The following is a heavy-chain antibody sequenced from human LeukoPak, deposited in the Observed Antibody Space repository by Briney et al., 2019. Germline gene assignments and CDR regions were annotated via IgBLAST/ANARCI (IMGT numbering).Heavy chain of an antibody. J-gene: IGHJ4*02. CDR2: ISSSSSYI. Sequence: GGSLRLSCAASGFTFSSYSMNWVRQAPGEGLEWVSSISSSSSYIYYADSVKGRFTISRDNAKNSLYLQMNSLRAEDTAVYYCARDPLTGEGGQLALFDYWGQGTLVTVSS. CDR3: ARDPLTGEGGQLALFDY. CDR1: GFTFSSYS. V-gene: IGHV3-21*01. D-gene: IGHD6-6*01.